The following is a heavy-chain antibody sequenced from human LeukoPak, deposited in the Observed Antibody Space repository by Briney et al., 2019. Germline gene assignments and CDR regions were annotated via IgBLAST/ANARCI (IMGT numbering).Heavy chain of an antibody. J-gene: IGHJ6*03. CDR2: IIPIFGTA. CDR3: ARVGYNSGLYYYYYYMDV. D-gene: IGHD5-24*01. CDR1: GGTFSSYA. Sequence: SVKVSCKASGGTFSSYAISWVRQAPGQGLEWMGGIIPIFGTANYAQKFQGRVTITADESTSTAYMELSSLRSEDKAVYYCARVGYNSGLYYYYYYMDVWGKGTTVTVSS. V-gene: IGHV1-69*01.